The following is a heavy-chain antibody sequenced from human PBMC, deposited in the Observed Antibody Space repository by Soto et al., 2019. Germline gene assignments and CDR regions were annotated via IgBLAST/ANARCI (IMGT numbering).Heavy chain of an antibody. CDR3: AKDSIPYSSSYDLDH. D-gene: IGHD6-6*01. V-gene: IGHV3-23*01. CDR1: RFSFSGYA. CDR2: ITGTGVSI. J-gene: IGHJ4*02. Sequence: EVQLLESGGGLVQPGGSLRLSCVASRFSFSGYAMSWVRHTPGKGLVWVSSITGTGVSIYYADSVRGRFTISRDNSKNTLYLQMSSLRAEDAAWYYCAKDSIPYSSSYDLDHWGRGALVTVSS.